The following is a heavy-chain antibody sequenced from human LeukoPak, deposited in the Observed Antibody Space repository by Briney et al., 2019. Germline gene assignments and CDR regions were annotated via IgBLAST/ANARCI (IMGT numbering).Heavy chain of an antibody. CDR3: ARKSSGWKQFDY. CDR1: GYTFTSYY. D-gene: IGHD6-19*01. Sequence: ASVKVSCKASGYTFTSYYMHWVRQAPGQGLEWMGIINPSGGSTSYAQKFQGRVTMTRDTSTSTVYMELCSLRSEDTAVYYCARKSSGWKQFDYWGQGTLVTVSS. CDR2: INPSGGST. J-gene: IGHJ4*02. V-gene: IGHV1-46*01.